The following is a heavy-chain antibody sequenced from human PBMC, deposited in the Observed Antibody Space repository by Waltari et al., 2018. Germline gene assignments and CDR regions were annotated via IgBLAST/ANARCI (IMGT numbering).Heavy chain of an antibody. CDR2: IIPIFGTA. J-gene: IGHJ4*02. V-gene: IGHV1-69*05. CDR1: GGTFSSYA. CDR3: ARGFIYCSGGSCPEYYFDY. Sequence: QVQLVQSGAEVKKPGSSVKVSCKASGGTFSSYAISWVRQAPGQGLEWMGGIIPIFGTANYAQKVQGRVTITTDESTSTAYMELSSLRSEDTAVYYCARGFIYCSGGSCPEYYFDYWGQGTLVTVSS. D-gene: IGHD2-15*01.